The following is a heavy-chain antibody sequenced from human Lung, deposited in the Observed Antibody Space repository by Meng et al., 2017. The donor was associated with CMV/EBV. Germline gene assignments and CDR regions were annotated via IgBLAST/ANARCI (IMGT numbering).Heavy chain of an antibody. D-gene: IGHD6-13*01. CDR3: ARDRGGWQHQLVRYYYGMDV. CDR2: IIPILGIA. V-gene: IGHV1-69*10. Sequence: SVXVSXKASGGTFSSYAISWVRQAPGQGLEWMGGIIPILGIANYAQKFQGRVTITADKSTSTAYMELSSLRSEDTAVYYCARDRGGWQHQLVRYYYGMDVWXQRTTVTVSS. J-gene: IGHJ6*01. CDR1: GGTFSSYA.